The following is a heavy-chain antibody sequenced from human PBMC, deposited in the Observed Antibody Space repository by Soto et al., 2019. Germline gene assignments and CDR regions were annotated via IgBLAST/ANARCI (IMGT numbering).Heavy chain of an antibody. V-gene: IGHV4-34*01. CDR2: INHSGST. J-gene: IGHJ6*02. Sequence: SETLSLTCAVYGGSFSGYYWSWIRQPPGKGLDWIGEINHSGSTNYNPSLKSRVTISVDTSKNQFSLKLSSVTAADTAVYYCARGLYDIVVVPAAIRNYGMDVWGQGTTVTVSS. D-gene: IGHD2-2*01. CDR1: GGSFSGYY. CDR3: ARGLYDIVVVPAAIRNYGMDV.